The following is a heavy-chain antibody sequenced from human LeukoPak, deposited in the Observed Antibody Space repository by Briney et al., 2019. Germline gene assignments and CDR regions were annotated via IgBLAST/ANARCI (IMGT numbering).Heavy chain of an antibody. Sequence: GGSLRFSCAGSGFTFSTYAMSWVRQAPGKGLEWVSGISASGGTTYYADSVKGRFTISRDNAKKSLYLQMNNLRAGDTAVYYCAREGYSSTWDNWYLDLWGRGTLVTVSS. CDR1: GFTFSTYA. CDR3: AREGYSSTWDNWYLDL. D-gene: IGHD6-13*01. J-gene: IGHJ2*01. CDR2: ISASGGTT. V-gene: IGHV3-23*01.